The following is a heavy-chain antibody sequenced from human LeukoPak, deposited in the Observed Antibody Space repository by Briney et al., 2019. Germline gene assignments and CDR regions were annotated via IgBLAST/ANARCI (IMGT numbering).Heavy chain of an antibody. CDR1: GGTFSSYA. D-gene: IGHD3-22*01. Sequence: SVKVSCKASGGTFSSYAISWVRQAPGQGLEWMGRIIPIFGTANYAQKFQGRVTITTDESTSTAYMELSSLRSEDTAVYYCARGFRDYDSSGYTFDYWGQGTVVTVSS. J-gene: IGHJ4*02. V-gene: IGHV1-69*05. CDR3: ARGFRDYDSSGYTFDY. CDR2: IIPIFGTA.